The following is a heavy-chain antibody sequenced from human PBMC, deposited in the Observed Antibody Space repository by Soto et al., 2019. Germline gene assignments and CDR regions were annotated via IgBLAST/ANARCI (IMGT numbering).Heavy chain of an antibody. CDR2: IYYSGST. CDR1: GGSISSSSYY. J-gene: IGHJ5*02. Sequence: LSLTCTVSGGSISSSSYYWGWIRQPPGKGLEWIGSIYYSGSTYYNPSLKSRVTISVDTSKNQFSLKLSSVTAADTAVYYCARRRTSSSSRGFDPWGQGTLVTVSS. D-gene: IGHD6-6*01. CDR3: ARRRTSSSSRGFDP. V-gene: IGHV4-39*01.